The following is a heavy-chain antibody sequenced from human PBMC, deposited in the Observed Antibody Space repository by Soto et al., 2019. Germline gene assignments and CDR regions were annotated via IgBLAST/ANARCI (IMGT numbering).Heavy chain of an antibody. V-gene: IGHV4-34*01. J-gene: IGHJ4*02. D-gene: IGHD2-2*01. Sequence: SETLSLTCAVYGGSFSGYYWSWIRQPPGKGLEWIGEINHSGSTNYNPSLKSRVTISVDTSKNQFFLKLSSVTAADTAVYYCARGDIVVVPAYFDYWGQGTLVTVSS. CDR2: INHSGST. CDR1: GGSFSGYY. CDR3: ARGDIVVVPAYFDY.